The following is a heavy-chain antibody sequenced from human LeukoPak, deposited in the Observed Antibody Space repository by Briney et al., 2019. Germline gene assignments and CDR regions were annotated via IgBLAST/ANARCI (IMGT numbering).Heavy chain of an antibody. CDR1: GFTFSSYA. CDR2: ISYEGSNK. D-gene: IGHD3-22*01. CDR3: ARPYDSSGYPIPWALDY. J-gene: IGHJ4*02. Sequence: PGRSLRLSCAASGFTFSSYAMHWVRQAPGKGLEWVAVISYEGSNKYYADSVKGRFTISRDNSKNTLYLQMNSLRAEDTAVYYCARPYDSSGYPIPWALDYWGQGTLVTVSS. V-gene: IGHV3-30-3*01.